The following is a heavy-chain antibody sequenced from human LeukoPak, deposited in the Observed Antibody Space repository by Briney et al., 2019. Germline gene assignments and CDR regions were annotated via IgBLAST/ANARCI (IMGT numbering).Heavy chain of an antibody. Sequence: GGSLRLSCAASGFTFSDYYMSWIRQAPGKGLEWVSYISSSGSTIYYADSVKGRFTISRDNAKNSLYLQMNSLRAEDTAVYYCASRDTAMVTGLFDYWGQGTQVTVSS. CDR3: ASRDTAMVTGLFDY. D-gene: IGHD5-18*01. CDR1: GFTFSDYY. J-gene: IGHJ4*02. V-gene: IGHV3-11*01. CDR2: ISSSGSTI.